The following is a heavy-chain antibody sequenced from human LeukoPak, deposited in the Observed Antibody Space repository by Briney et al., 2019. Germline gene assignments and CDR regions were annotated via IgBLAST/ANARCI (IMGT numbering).Heavy chain of an antibody. CDR3: ARDSTRFDP. CDR2: ISGSSSYT. V-gene: IGHV3-11*05. D-gene: IGHD2-2*01. CDR1: GFTFSDYY. J-gene: IGHJ5*02. Sequence: GGSLRLSCAASGFTFSDYYMSWIRQAPGKGLEWVSYISGSSSYTNYADSVKGQFTISRDNAKDSLYLQMNSLRAEDTAVYYCARDSTRFDPWGQGTLVTVSS.